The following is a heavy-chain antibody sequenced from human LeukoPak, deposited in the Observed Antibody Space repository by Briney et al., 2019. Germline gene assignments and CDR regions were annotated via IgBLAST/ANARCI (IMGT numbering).Heavy chain of an antibody. D-gene: IGHD3-10*01. CDR3: AQSLGASTWFGNWFDP. Sequence: SETLSLTCTVSGVSISSTSYCWGWIRQPPGKGLEWIGSIYYSGRTYYNPSLKSRLTISVETPKNQFSLKLSSVTAADTAVYYCAQSLGASTWFGNWFDPWGQGTLVTVSS. CDR2: IYYSGRT. J-gene: IGHJ5*02. CDR1: GVSISSTSYC. V-gene: IGHV4-39*01.